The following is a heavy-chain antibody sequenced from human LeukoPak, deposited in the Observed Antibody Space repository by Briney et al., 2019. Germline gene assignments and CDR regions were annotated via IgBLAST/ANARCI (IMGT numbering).Heavy chain of an antibody. CDR3: ARGRITMVRGVPLFDY. V-gene: IGHV3-7*01. CDR2: IKQDGSEK. CDR1: GFTFSSYW. J-gene: IGHJ4*02. Sequence: GGSLRLSCAASGFTFSSYWMSWVRQAPGKGLEWVANIKQDGSEKYYVDSVKGRFTISRDNAKNSLYLQMNSLRAEDTAVYYCARGRITMVRGVPLFDYWGQGTLVTVSS. D-gene: IGHD3-10*01.